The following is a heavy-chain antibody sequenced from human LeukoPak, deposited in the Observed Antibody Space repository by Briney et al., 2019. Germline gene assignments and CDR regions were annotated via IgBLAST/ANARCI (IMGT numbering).Heavy chain of an antibody. CDR2: IRYDGSNK. Sequence: GGSLRLSCAASGFSFRSYGMHWVRQAPGKGLEWVAFIRYDGSNKYYAESVKGRFTISRDNAKNSLYLQIDSLRVEDTAVYYCARDRRVGGWGGAFDMWGHGTQVTVSS. D-gene: IGHD2-21*01. CDR3: ARDRRVGGWGGAFDM. CDR1: GFSFRSYG. V-gene: IGHV3-30*02. J-gene: IGHJ3*02.